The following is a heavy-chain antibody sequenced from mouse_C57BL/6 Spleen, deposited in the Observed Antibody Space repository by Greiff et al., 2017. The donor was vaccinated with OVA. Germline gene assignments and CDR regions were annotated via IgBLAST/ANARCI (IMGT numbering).Heavy chain of an antibody. J-gene: IGHJ1*03. Sequence: DVMLVESGGGLVQPGGSLKLSCAASGFTFSDYGMAWVRQAPRKGPEWVAFISNLAYSIYYADTVTGRFTISRENAKNTLYLEMSSLRSEDTAMYYCARELGRGWYFDVWGTGTTVTVSS. D-gene: IGHD4-1*01. CDR2: ISNLAYSI. V-gene: IGHV5-15*01. CDR3: ARELGRGWYFDV. CDR1: GFTFSDYG.